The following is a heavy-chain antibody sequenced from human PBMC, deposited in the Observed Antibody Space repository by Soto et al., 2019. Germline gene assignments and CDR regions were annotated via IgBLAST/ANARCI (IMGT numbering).Heavy chain of an antibody. CDR2: INHSGST. Sequence: QVQLQQWGAGLLKPSETLSLTCAVYGGSFSGYYWSWIRQPPGKGLEWIVEINHSGSTNYNPSLKSRVTISVDTSKNQFSLKLSSVTAADTAVYYCARVGGTGAVDYWGQGTLVTVSS. V-gene: IGHV4-34*01. D-gene: IGHD1-1*01. CDR1: GGSFSGYY. J-gene: IGHJ4*02. CDR3: ARVGGTGAVDY.